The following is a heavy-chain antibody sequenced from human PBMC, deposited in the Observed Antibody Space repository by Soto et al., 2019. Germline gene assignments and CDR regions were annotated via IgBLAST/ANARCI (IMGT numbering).Heavy chain of an antibody. V-gene: IGHV3-21*05. D-gene: IGHD2-21*01. J-gene: IGHJ3*02. CDR2: ISSSSSYT. Sequence: GGSLRLSCAASGFTFGSYSMNWVRQAPGKGLEWVSYISSSSSYTNYADSVKGRFTISRDNAKNSLYLQMNSLRSDDTAVYYCARAEGDTPGANAFDIWGQGTMVTVSS. CDR1: GFTFGSYS. CDR3: ARAEGDTPGANAFDI.